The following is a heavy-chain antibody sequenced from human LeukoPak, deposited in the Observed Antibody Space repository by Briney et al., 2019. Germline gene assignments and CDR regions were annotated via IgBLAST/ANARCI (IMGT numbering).Heavy chain of an antibody. CDR1: GGSFSGYY. V-gene: IGHV4-34*01. CDR3: ARLSGSSSWYESPDY. D-gene: IGHD6-13*01. CDR2: INHSGST. Sequence: RPSETLSLTCAVYGGSFSGYYWSWIRQPPGKGLEWIGEINHSGSTNYNPSLKSRVTISVDTSKNQFSLKLSSVTAADTAVYYCARLSGSSSWYESPDYWGQGTLVTVSS. J-gene: IGHJ4*02.